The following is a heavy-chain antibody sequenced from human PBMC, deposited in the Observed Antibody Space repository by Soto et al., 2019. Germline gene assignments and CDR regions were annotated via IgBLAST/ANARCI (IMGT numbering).Heavy chain of an antibody. CDR2: IIPIFGTA. CDR3: ARNVDIVATIRLEDTSDAFDI. CDR1: GGTFSSYA. Sequence: QVQLVQSGAEVKKPGSSVKVSCKASGGTFSSYAISWVRQAPGQGLEWMGGIIPIFGTANYAQKFQGRVTLTAAQSTSTAYMELSSLRSEDTAVYYCARNVDIVATIRLEDTSDAFDIWGQGTMVTVSS. J-gene: IGHJ3*02. D-gene: IGHD5-12*01. V-gene: IGHV1-69*12.